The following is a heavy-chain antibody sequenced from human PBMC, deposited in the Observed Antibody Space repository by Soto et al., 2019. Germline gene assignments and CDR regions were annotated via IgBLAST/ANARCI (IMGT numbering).Heavy chain of an antibody. J-gene: IGHJ4*02. D-gene: IGHD4-4*01. CDR2: ISYDGSNK. Sequence: QVQLVESGGGVVQPGRSLRLSCAGSGFSFSTYALHWVRQAPGKGLEWVAVISYDGSNKNYADSVKGRFTISRDNSRNTVYLEMTSLRVEDTAMFYCARGDATTVTKYRSLNYWGQGTLVTVSS. CDR3: ARGDATTVTKYRSLNY. V-gene: IGHV3-30-3*01. CDR1: GFSFSTYA.